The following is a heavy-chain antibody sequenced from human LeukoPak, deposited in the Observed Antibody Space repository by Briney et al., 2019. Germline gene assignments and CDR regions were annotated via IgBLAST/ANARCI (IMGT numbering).Heavy chain of an antibody. J-gene: IGHJ5*02. CDR2: IYSAGTT. CDR3: ARDKAWLDP. D-gene: IGHD5-12*01. CDR1: GGSMGSYY. Sequence: SETLSLTCTVSGGSMGSYYWAWIRQPAGKGLEWIGRIYSAGTTTYNPALKSRVTMSIDMSKNQFSLTLRSMTAADTAVYYCARDKAWLDPWGQGTLVTVSS. V-gene: IGHV4-4*07.